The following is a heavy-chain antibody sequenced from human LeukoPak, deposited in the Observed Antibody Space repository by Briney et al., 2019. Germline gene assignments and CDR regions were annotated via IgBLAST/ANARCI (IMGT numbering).Heavy chain of an antibody. D-gene: IGHD3-9*01. V-gene: IGHV3-20*01. CDR1: GFTFDDYG. CDR2: INWNGGST. Sequence: GGSLRLSCAASGFTFDDYGMSWVRQAPGKGLEWVSGINWNGGSTGYADSVKGRFTISRDNAKNSLYPQMNSLRAEDTALYHCARVDILTGYYPFDYWGQGTLVTVSS. J-gene: IGHJ4*02. CDR3: ARVDILTGYYPFDY.